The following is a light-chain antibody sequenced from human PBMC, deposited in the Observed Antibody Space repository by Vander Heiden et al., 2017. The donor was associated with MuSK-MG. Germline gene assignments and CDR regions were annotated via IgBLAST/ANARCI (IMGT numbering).Light chain of an antibody. V-gene: IGKV3-20*01. J-gene: IGKJ3*01. Sequence: EIVLTQSPGTLSLSPGERATLSCRAKRQTVRSSSLAWYQQKPGLAPRLLIYDASSRATDIPDRFSGSGSGTDFTLTISRLEPEDFAVYYCQQYGSSPVTFGHGTKVDIK. CDR1: QTVRSSS. CDR2: DAS. CDR3: QQYGSSPVT.